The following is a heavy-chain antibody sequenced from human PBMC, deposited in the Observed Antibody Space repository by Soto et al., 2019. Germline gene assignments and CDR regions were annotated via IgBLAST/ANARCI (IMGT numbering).Heavy chain of an antibody. J-gene: IGHJ5*02. CDR2: INAGNGNT. Sequence: ASVEVSCKASGYTFNSHAIHWVRQAPGQRPEWLGWINAGNGNTYYSEKFEGRVTFTRDTAATTVNMELTSLTSEDTAIYYCGRDQSGIGYYVDWFDPWGQGTLVTVSS. CDR1: GYTFNSHA. V-gene: IGHV1-3*01. D-gene: IGHD3-10*02. CDR3: GRDQSGIGYYVDWFDP.